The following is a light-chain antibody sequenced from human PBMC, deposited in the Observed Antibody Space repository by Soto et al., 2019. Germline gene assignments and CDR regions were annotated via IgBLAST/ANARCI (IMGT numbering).Light chain of an antibody. Sequence: ETVLTQAPGTLSLSPGERATLSCRARQSISSGYLAWYQQRPGQAPRLLISGASNRATGIPDRFTGSGSGTDFPHTIGRLELEDVAVYYCQQYGGSPLVTFGVGNKVEIK. V-gene: IGKV3-20*01. CDR1: QSISSGY. J-gene: IGKJ4*01. CDR3: QQYGGSPLVT. CDR2: GAS.